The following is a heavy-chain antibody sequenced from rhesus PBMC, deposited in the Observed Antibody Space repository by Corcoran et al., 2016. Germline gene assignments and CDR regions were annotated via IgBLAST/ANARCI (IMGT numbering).Heavy chain of an antibody. D-gene: IGHD6-25*01. CDR1: GGSISSSYYY. CDR2: ISYSVST. Sequence: QVQLQESGPGLVQPSETLSLTCAVSGGSISSSYYYWSWIRQAPGKGLEWIGYISYSVSTSYNPSLKSRVTISRDTSKNQFSLKLSSVTAADTAVYYCARDRYSGSWNLFDYWGQGVLVTVSS. J-gene: IGHJ4*01. CDR3: ARDRYSGSWNLFDY. V-gene: IGHV4-122*02.